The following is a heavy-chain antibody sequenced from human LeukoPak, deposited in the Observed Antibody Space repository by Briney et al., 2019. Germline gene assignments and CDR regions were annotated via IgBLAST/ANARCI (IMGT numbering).Heavy chain of an antibody. CDR1: GYTFTAYY. V-gene: IGHV1-2*02. CDR2: INPSSGGT. CDR3: ARDRLRLGYERTNWFDP. J-gene: IGHJ5*02. Sequence: ASVKVSCKASGYTFTAYYIHWVRQAPGQGLEWMGWINPSSGGTNYAQKFQGRVTMTRDTSISTAYMELSRLRSGDTAVYYCARDRLRLGYERTNWFDPWGQGTLVTVSS. D-gene: IGHD2-15*01.